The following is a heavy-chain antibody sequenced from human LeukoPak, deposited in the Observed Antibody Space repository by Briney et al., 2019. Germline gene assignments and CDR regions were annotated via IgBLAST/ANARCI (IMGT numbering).Heavy chain of an antibody. CDR1: GYTFTSYG. V-gene: IGHV1-18*01. CDR3: ARAYYYDSSVIYYYYGMDV. CDR2: ISAYIGNT. Sequence: ASVKVSCKASGYTFTSYGISWVRQAPGQGLEWMGWISAYIGNTNYAQKLQGRVTMTTDTSTSTAYMELRSLRSDDTAVYYCARAYYYDSSVIYYYYGMDVWGQGTTVTVSS. J-gene: IGHJ6*02. D-gene: IGHD3-22*01.